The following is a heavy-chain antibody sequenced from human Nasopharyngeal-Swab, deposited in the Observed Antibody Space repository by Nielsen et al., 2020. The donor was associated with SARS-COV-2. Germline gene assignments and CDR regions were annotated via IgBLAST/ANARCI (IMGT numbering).Heavy chain of an antibody. CDR2: INSDVSST. Sequence: GESLKIPCAASGFPFSNHWKHWVRQAPGKGLVWVSRINSDVSSTSYADSVKGRFTISRDNAKNTLYLQMNRLRAEDTAVYYCASSVAGTTSFDYWDQGTLVTVSS. J-gene: IGHJ4*02. CDR1: GFPFSNHW. D-gene: IGHD6-13*01. CDR3: ASSVAGTTSFDY. V-gene: IGHV3-74*01.